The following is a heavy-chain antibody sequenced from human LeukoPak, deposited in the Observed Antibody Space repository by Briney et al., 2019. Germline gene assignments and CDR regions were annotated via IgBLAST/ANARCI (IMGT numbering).Heavy chain of an antibody. J-gene: IGHJ3*02. Sequence: GASVKVSCKASGGTFSSYAISWVRQAPGQGLEWMGGIIPIFGTANYAQKFQGRDTITADESTSTAYMELSSLRSEDTAVYYCARRRGGAFDIWGQGTMVTVSS. V-gene: IGHV1-69*13. D-gene: IGHD3-3*01. CDR3: ARRRGGAFDI. CDR2: IIPIFGTA. CDR1: GGTFSSYA.